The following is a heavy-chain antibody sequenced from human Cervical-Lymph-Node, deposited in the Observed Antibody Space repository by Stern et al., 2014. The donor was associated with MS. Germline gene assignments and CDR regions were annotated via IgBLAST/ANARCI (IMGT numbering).Heavy chain of an antibody. CDR3: TTGDGAFDF. D-gene: IGHD4-17*01. Sequence: QVQLQESGPGLVKPSETLSLTCIVSGGSISSWYWNWIRQPAGKRLEWIGRLYSSGKTNYNPSLKSRVPMSVDLSKNHFSLQLNSVTAADTAVYYCTTGDGAFDFWGQGTLVTASS. CDR2: LYSSGKT. CDR1: GGSISSWY. J-gene: IGHJ4*02. V-gene: IGHV4-4*07.